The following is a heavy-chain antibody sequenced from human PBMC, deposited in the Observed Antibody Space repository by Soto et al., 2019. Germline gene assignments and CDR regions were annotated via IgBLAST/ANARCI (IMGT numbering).Heavy chain of an antibody. CDR2: IYNEFT. Sequence: EVQLVESGGGLVQPGGSLRLSCVASGFTVTEIYMNWVRQAPGKGLEWVSVIYNEFTDYADSVRGRFSISTDSSKNALYLVMSSLRAEDSAVYYWVREPRYCSGGSCSIMGDAFDIWGQGTMVTVSS. V-gene: IGHV3-66*01. J-gene: IGHJ3*02. CDR1: GFTVTEIY. D-gene: IGHD2-15*01. CDR3: VREPRYCSGGSCSIMGDAFDI.